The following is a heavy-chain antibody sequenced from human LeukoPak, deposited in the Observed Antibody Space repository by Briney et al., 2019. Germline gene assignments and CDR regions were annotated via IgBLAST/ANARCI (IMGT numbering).Heavy chain of an antibody. D-gene: IGHD3-10*01. J-gene: IGHJ4*02. CDR3: AREDTYGSGSYPYGY. CDR2: IYYSGST. Sequence: SETLSLTCTVSGGSVSSGSYYWTWNRQPPGKGLEWIGYIYYSGSTNYNPSLKSRVTISVDTSKNQFSLKLSSVTAADTAVYYCAREDTYGSGSYPYGYWGQGTLVTVSS. CDR1: GGSVSSGSYY. V-gene: IGHV4-61*01.